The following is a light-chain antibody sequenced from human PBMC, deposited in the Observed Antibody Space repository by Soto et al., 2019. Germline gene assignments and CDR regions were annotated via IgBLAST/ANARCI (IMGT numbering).Light chain of an antibody. CDR2: GAS. Sequence: EIVMTQSPATPSLSPRERATLSCGASQGVSNNLAWFQQKPGQAPRLLIYGASARATGIPARFSGSGSGTEFTLTITSLQSEDFAFYYCHQYINWPLTFGGGTKVDI. CDR1: QGVSNN. CDR3: HQYINWPLT. V-gene: IGKV3-15*01. J-gene: IGKJ4*01.